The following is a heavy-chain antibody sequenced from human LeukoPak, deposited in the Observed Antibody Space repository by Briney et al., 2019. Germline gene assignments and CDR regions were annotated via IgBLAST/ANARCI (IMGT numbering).Heavy chain of an antibody. CDR2: IYYSGST. V-gene: IGHV4-61*01. D-gene: IGHD6-13*01. CDR1: VGSVSSGSYF. Sequence: SETLSLTCTVSVGSVSSGSYFWSWIRQPPGKGLEWIGYIYYSGSTNYNPSLKSRVPISVDTSKNQFSLKLRSVPGADPAVYYCARGREYTSSWYALGYWGQGTLVPFSS. CDR3: ARGREYTSSWYALGY. J-gene: IGHJ4*02.